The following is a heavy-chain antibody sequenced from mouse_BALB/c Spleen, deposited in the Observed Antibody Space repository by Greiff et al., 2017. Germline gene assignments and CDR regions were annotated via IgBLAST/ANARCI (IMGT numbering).Heavy chain of an antibody. Sequence: EVKLVESGPGLVKPSQSLSLTCTVTGYSITSDYAWNWIRQFPGNKLEWMGYISYSGSTSYNPSLKSRISITRDTSKNQFFLQLNSVTTEDTATYYCASHYGNYFYYYAMDYWGQGTSVTVSS. V-gene: IGHV3-2*02. CDR2: ISYSGST. J-gene: IGHJ4*01. D-gene: IGHD2-1*01. CDR1: GYSITSDYA. CDR3: ASHYGNYFYYYAMDY.